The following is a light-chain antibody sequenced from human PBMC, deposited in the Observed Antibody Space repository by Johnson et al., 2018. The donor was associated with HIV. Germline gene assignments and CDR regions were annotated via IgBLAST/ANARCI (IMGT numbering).Light chain of an antibody. J-gene: IGLJ1*01. CDR1: SSNIGNNY. V-gene: IGLV1-51*01. Sequence: QPLLTQSPSVSAAPGQKVTISCSGSSSNIGNNYVSWYQQLPGTAPKLLIYDNNKRPSGIPDRFSGSKSGTSATLGITGLQTGDEADYYCGTWDTSLSAGGVFGTGTKVTVL. CDR3: GTWDTSLSAGGV. CDR2: DNN.